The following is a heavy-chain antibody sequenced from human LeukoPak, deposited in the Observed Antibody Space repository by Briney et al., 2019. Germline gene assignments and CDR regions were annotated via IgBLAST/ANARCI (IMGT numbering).Heavy chain of an antibody. CDR1: GFTFSSYA. D-gene: IGHD2-15*01. V-gene: IGHV3-30-3*01. CDR3: AKDAGPGGYCSGGSCWMDV. Sequence: GRSLRLSCAASGFTFSSYAMHWVRQAPGKGLEWVAVISYDGSNKYYADSVKGRFTISRDNSKNTLYLQMNSLRAEDTAVYYCAKDAGPGGYCSGGSCWMDVWGQGTTVTVSS. J-gene: IGHJ6*02. CDR2: ISYDGSNK.